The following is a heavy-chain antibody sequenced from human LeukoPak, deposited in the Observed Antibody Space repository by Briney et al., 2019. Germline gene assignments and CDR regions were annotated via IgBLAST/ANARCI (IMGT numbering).Heavy chain of an antibody. CDR3: ARGVRGVISSRFDP. D-gene: IGHD3-10*01. Sequence: GASVKVSCMASGYTFTSYGISWVRQAPGQGLEWMGWISAYNGNTNYAQKLQGRVTMTTDASTSTAYMELRSLRSDDTAVYYCARGVRGVISSRFDPWGQGTLVTVSS. J-gene: IGHJ5*02. V-gene: IGHV1-18*01. CDR2: ISAYNGNT. CDR1: GYTFTSYG.